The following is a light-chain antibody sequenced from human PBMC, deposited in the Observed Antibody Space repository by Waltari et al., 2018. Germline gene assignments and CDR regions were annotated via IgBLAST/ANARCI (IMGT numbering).Light chain of an antibody. Sequence: QSALTQPPSASGSPGQSVTISCTGTSSDIGGYNHVSLYQQYPGTVPKLIMYEVTNRPSGVPDRFSGSKSGNTASLTVSGLQAKDEADYYCASYAGTNSFWVFGGGTKLTVL. CDR1: SSDIGGYNH. V-gene: IGLV2-8*01. CDR3: ASYAGTNSFWV. J-gene: IGLJ3*02. CDR2: EVT.